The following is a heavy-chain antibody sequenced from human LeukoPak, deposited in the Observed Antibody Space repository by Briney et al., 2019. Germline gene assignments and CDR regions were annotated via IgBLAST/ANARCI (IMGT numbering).Heavy chain of an antibody. V-gene: IGHV3-74*01. CDR3: ARTYSSYFDY. D-gene: IGHD4-11*01. CDR1: GFTFDDYG. J-gene: IGHJ4*02. Sequence: GGSLRLSCAASGFTFDDYGMSWVRQAPGKGLVWVSRIDSDGGSTVYADSVKGRFTISRDNAKNTLYLQMNSLRAEDTAVYYCARTYSSYFDYWGQGTLVTVSS. CDR2: IDSDGGST.